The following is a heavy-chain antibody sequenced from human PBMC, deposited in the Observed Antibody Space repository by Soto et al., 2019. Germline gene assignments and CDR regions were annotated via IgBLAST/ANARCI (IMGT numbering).Heavy chain of an antibody. J-gene: IGHJ4*02. Sequence: SETLSLTCTVSGHSLSSGGYYWSWIRQHPGKGLEWVGYIYFTGSTLYNPSLKSRLAMSLDTSKNQFSLRLTSVTAADTAVYFCARDWGSSGWPNWGQGTLVTVS. CDR2: IYFTGST. CDR1: GHSLSSGGYY. V-gene: IGHV4-31*03. D-gene: IGHD6-19*01. CDR3: ARDWGSSGWPN.